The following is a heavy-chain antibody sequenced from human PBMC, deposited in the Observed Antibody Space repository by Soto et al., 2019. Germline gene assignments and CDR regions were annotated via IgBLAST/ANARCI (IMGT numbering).Heavy chain of an antibody. V-gene: IGHV4-59*08. CDR3: ARHGRRGAAGPGKRFLDY. J-gene: IGHJ4*02. Sequence: QVQLQESGPGLVKPSETLSLTCTVSGGSISSYYWSWIRQPPGKGLEWIGYIYYSGSTNYNPSLKSRVTISVDTSKTQFSLKLSSVTAAATAVYYCARHGRRGAAGPGKRFLDYWGQGTLVTVSS. CDR2: IYYSGST. D-gene: IGHD6-13*01. CDR1: GGSISSYY.